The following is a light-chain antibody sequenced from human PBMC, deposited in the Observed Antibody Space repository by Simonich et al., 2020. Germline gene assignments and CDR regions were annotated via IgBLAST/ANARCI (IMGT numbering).Light chain of an antibody. Sequence: DIVMTQSPDSLAVSLGERATINCKSSQSVLYSSNIKTYLAWYQQKPGQPPKLLIYWASTREAGVPDRFSGSGSGTDFTLTISSLQAEDVAVYYCQQYYSTITFGQGTRLEIK. J-gene: IGKJ5*01. CDR3: QQYYSTIT. CDR1: QSVLYSSNIKTY. CDR2: WAS. V-gene: IGKV4-1*01.